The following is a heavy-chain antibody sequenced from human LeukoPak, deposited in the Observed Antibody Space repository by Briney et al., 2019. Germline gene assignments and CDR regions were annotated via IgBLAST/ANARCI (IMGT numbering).Heavy chain of an antibody. CDR1: GGTFSSYA. CDR2: IIPIFGTA. V-gene: IGHV1-69*05. D-gene: IGHD3-22*01. Sequence: ASVXVSCKASGGTFSSYAISWVRQAPGQGLEWMGGIIPIFGTANYAQKFQGRVTITTDESTSTAYMELSSLRSEDTAVYYCARARSPSSGYLLRDHNWFDPWGQGTLVTVSS. CDR3: ARARSPSSGYLLRDHNWFDP. J-gene: IGHJ5*02.